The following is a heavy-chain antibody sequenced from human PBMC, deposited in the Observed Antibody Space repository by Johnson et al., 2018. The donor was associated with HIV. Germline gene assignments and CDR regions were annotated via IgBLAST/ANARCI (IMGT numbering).Heavy chain of an antibody. V-gene: IGHV3-15*01. D-gene: IGHD6-13*01. CDR3: ARDFESAAGI. Sequence: VQLVESGGGVVQPGGSLRLSCAASGFTFSNAWMSWVRQAPGKGLEWVGRIKSKTDGGTTDYAAPVKGRFTISRDDSKNTLYLQMNSLRVEDTAVYYCARDFESAAGIWGQGTMVTVSS. CDR2: IKSKTDGGTT. J-gene: IGHJ3*02. CDR1: GFTFSNAW.